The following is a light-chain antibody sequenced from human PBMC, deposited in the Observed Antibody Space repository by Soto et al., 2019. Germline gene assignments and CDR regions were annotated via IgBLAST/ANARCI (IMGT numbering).Light chain of an antibody. Sequence: EIVLTQSPGTLSLSPGERATLSCRASQSVSSSYLACYQQKPGQAPRLLIYVASSRATGIPDRFSGSGSGTDFTLTISTLETEDFALYYCHPYDSWTFGQG. CDR3: HPYDSWT. J-gene: IGKJ1*01. CDR1: QSVSSSY. V-gene: IGKV3-20*01. CDR2: VAS.